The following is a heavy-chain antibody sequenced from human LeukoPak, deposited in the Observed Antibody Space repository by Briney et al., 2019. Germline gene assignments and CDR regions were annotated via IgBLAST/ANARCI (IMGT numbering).Heavy chain of an antibody. CDR3: ARSTWQLLRILDY. CDR2: ISSSSSTI. J-gene: IGHJ4*02. D-gene: IGHD1-26*01. CDR1: GFXFSSYS. V-gene: IGHV3-48*02. Sequence: PGGSLRLSCVASGFXFSSYSISWVRQAPGKGREWVSYISSSSSTIYYADSVKGRFTISRDNAKNSLYLQMNSLRDEDTAVYYCARSTWQLLRILDYWGQGTLVTVSP.